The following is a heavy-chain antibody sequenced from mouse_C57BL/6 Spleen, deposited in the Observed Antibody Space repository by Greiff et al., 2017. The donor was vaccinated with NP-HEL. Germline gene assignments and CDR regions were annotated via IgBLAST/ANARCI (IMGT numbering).Heavy chain of an antibody. CDR3: ARDQSRSFDY. J-gene: IGHJ2*01. Sequence: EVHLVESGGGLVKPGGSLKLSCAASGFTFSSYAMSWVRQTPEKRLEWVATISDGGSYTYYPDNVKGRFTISRDNAKNNLYLQMSHLKSEDTAMYYCARDQSRSFDYWGQGTTLTVSS. CDR1: GFTFSSYA. CDR2: ISDGGSYT. V-gene: IGHV5-4*01.